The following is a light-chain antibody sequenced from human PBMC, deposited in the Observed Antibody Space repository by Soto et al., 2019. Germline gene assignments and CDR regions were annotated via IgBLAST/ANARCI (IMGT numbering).Light chain of an antibody. CDR3: SSYAGSSNV. Sequence: QSVLTQPPSVSGAPGQTITISCTGSSSNIGAGYDVHWYQQLPGRAPKLLIYGNNNRPSGVPDRFSGSKSGTSVSLAITGLRGEDEADYYCSSYAGSSNVFGTWTKLTVL. J-gene: IGLJ1*01. CDR1: SSNIGAGYD. CDR2: GNN. V-gene: IGLV1-40*01.